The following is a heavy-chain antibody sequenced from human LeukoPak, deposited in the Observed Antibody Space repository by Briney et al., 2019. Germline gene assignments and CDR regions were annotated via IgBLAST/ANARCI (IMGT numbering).Heavy chain of an antibody. V-gene: IGHV3-53*01. CDR3: ATSHGAYAKGAFDI. Sequence: GGSLRLSCAASGFIVSSNYMSWVRQAPGKGLEWVSVIYSGGSTYHADSVKGRFTISRDKSKNTLYLQMTSLRVEDTAVYYCATSHGAYAKGAFDIWGQGTMVTVSS. CDR1: GFIVSSNY. J-gene: IGHJ3*02. CDR2: IYSGGST. D-gene: IGHD4-17*01.